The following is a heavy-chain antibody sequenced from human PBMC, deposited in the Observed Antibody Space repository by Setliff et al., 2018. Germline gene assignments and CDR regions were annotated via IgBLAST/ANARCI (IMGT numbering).Heavy chain of an antibody. Sequence: PGESLTISCRGSGYTFSDYWIGWVRQMPGKGLEWMGIIYPGDSDTRYSPSFQGQVTFSADKSISTAYLQWSSLKASGTATYYCARVVGADGIGIDYWGQGTAVTVS. V-gene: IGHV5-51*01. CDR1: GYTFSDYW. J-gene: IGHJ4*02. D-gene: IGHD2-15*01. CDR3: ARVVGADGIGIDY. CDR2: IYPGDSDT.